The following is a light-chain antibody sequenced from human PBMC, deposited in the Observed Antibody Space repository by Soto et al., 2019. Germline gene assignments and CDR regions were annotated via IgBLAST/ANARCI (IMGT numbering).Light chain of an antibody. CDR2: SKS. CDR3: LLYYGGAQNVV. Sequence: QAVVTQEPSLTVSPGGTVTLTCASSTGAVTSGYSPNWFQQKPGQAPRALIYSKSNKHSWTPARFSGSLLGGKAALTLSGVQPEDEAEYYCLLYYGGAQNVVFGGGTKLTVL. J-gene: IGLJ2*01. V-gene: IGLV7-43*01. CDR1: TGAVTSGYS.